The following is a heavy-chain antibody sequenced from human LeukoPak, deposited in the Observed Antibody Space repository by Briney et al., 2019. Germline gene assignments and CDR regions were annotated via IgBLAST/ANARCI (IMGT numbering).Heavy chain of an antibody. CDR1: GGSLSGYY. V-gene: IGHV4-34*01. J-gene: IGHJ4*02. CDR3: ARRPAPYYDFWSGYYYFDY. D-gene: IGHD3-3*01. CDR2: INHSGST. Sequence: SETLSLTCAVYGGSLSGYYSSWIRQPPGKGLEWIGEINHSGSTNYNPSLKSRVTISVDTSKKQFSLKLSSVTAADTAVYYCARRPAPYYDFWSGYYYFDYWGQGTLVTVSS.